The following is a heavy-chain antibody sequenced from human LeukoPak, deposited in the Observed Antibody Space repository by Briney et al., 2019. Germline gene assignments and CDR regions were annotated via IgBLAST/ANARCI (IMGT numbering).Heavy chain of an antibody. CDR2: ISGSAVST. J-gene: IGHJ6*03. CDR1: GFTFSSYG. V-gene: IGHV3-23*01. CDR3: AKREGHCSSTSCYVSPVAYYYYYYMDV. D-gene: IGHD2-2*01. Sequence: PGGSLRLSCAASGFTFSSYGMSWVRQAPGKGLEWVSAISGSAVSTYYADSVKGRFTISRDNSKNTLYLQMNSLRVEDTAVYHCAKREGHCSSTSCYVSPVAYYYYYYMDVWGKGTTVTISS.